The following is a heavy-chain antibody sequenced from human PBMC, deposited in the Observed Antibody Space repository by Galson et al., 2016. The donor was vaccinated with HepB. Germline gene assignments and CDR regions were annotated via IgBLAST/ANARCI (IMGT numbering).Heavy chain of an antibody. J-gene: IGHJ3*02. V-gene: IGHV3-66*01. CDR3: ARGNDHGTGAFVS. D-gene: IGHD1-1*01. Sequence: SLRLSCAASGFTVSSNYMSWVRQAPGKGLEWVSIIYSGGDTYYADSVKGRFTISRDTLRNTLYVQMNSLRAEDTAVYYCARGNDHGTGAFVSGAKGQWSPSLQ. CDR1: GFTVSSNY. CDR2: IYSGGDT.